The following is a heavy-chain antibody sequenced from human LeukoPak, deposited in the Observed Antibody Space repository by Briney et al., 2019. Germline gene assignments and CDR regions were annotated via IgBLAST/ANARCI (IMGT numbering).Heavy chain of an antibody. CDR3: ARGPVPSITMIVVVIPNFDY. CDR2: INPRGGST. D-gene: IGHD3-22*01. Sequence: ASVKVSCKASGYTFTSYYMHWVRQAPGQGLEWRGIINPRGGSTSYAQKFQGRVTMTRDTSTSTVYMELSSLRSEDTAVYYCARGPVPSITMIVVVIPNFDYWGQGTLVTVSS. V-gene: IGHV1-46*01. J-gene: IGHJ4*02. CDR1: GYTFTSYY.